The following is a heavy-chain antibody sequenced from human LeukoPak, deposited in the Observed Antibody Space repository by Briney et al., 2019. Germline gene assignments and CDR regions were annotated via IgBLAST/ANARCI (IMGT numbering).Heavy chain of an antibody. D-gene: IGHD3-22*01. V-gene: IGHV4-34*01. CDR2: INHSGST. Sequence: SETLSLTCAVYGGSFSGYYWSWIRQPPGKGLEWIGEINHSGSTNYNPSLKSRVTISVDTSKNQFSLKLSSVTAADTAVYCCARREYYYDSSGFDPWGQGTLVTVSS. CDR1: GGSFSGYY. CDR3: ARREYYYDSSGFDP. J-gene: IGHJ5*02.